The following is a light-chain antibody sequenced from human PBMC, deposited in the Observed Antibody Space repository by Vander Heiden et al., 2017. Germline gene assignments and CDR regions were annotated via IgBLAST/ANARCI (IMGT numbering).Light chain of an antibody. Sequence: QPPSASGSPGQSVTISCTGTSSDVGGYNYVSWYHQHPGTAPKLMIYEVSKRPSGVPDRFSGSKSGNTASLTVSGRQAEDEADYYCSSYAGSNNPVFGGGTKLTVL. CDR1: SSDVGGYNY. V-gene: IGLV2-8*01. J-gene: IGLJ2*01. CDR3: SSYAGSNNPV. CDR2: EVS.